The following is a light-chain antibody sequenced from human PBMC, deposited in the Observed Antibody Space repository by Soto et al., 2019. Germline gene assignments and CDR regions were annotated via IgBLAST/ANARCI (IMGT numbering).Light chain of an antibody. CDR1: QSVRSD. V-gene: IGKV3-15*01. Sequence: EIVVTQSPATLSVSPGERAHLSCMARQSVRSDFAWYQQKPGQATRLLIYGASTRATGIPARFSGSGSGTEFTLTISGLQSEDFSVYFCQQYNNWPWTFGQGTKVEIK. J-gene: IGKJ1*01. CDR3: QQYNNWPWT. CDR2: GAS.